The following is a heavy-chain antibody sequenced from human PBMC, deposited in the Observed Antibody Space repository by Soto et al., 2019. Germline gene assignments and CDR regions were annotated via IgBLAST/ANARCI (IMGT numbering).Heavy chain of an antibody. Sequence: QLQQWGAGLLKPSETLSLTCAVYNGSFSKYYWNWIRHSPGKGLEWIGEINQSGATNNNPSLKSRVTISVDTSKNQFSLKLKSLTAADTAVYYCARGYYYASGSSFPYWGQGTLVTVSS. D-gene: IGHD3-10*01. CDR2: INQSGAT. J-gene: IGHJ4*02. V-gene: IGHV4-34*01. CDR1: NGSFSKYY. CDR3: ARGYYYASGSSFPY.